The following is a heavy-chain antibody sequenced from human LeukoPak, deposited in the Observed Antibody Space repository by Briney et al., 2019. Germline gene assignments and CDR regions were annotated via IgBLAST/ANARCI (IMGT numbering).Heavy chain of an antibody. CDR2: IRDDGSNK. Sequence: GGSLRLSCAASGFTFSSNAIHWVRQAPGKGLEWVAFIRDDGSNKDYADSVKGRFTISRDNSKNTLYLQMNSLRPEDTAVYYCTKSRDSGSYSPPNYFDPWGQRTLVTVSS. V-gene: IGHV3-30*02. J-gene: IGHJ5*02. CDR1: GFTFSSNA. D-gene: IGHD3-10*01. CDR3: TKSRDSGSYSPPNYFDP.